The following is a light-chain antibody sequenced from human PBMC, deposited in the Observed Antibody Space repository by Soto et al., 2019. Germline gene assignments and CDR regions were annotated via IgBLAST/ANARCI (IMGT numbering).Light chain of an antibody. CDR2: SNN. CDR1: SSDIERSNY. J-gene: IGLJ1*01. CDR3: AAWDDSLNGYV. Sequence: QPAYVSAPPGPSITISCSEPSSDIERSNYVACYPTLPGTAPKLLIYSNNQRPAGVPDRFSGSKSGTSASLAISGLQSEDEADYYCAAWDDSLNGYVFGTGTKVTVL. V-gene: IGLV1-44*01.